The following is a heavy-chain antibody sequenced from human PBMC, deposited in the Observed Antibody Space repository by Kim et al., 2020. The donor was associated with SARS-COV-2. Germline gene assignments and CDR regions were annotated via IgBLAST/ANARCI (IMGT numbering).Heavy chain of an antibody. V-gene: IGHV7-4-1*02. D-gene: IGHD2-15*01. Sequence: ASVKVSCKASGYTFTSYAMNWVRQAPGQGLEWMGWINTNTGNPTYAQGFTGRFVFSLDTSVSTAYLQISSLKAEDTAVYYCARVGRKNIGEPVGMDVWGQGTTVTVSS. CDR3: ARVGRKNIGEPVGMDV. J-gene: IGHJ6*02. CDR1: GYTFTSYA. CDR2: INTNTGNP.